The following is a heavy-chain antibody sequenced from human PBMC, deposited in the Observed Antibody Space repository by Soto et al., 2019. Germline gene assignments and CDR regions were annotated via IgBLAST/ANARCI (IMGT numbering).Heavy chain of an antibody. CDR2: IIPIFGTA. V-gene: IGHV1-69*13. CDR3: ARVSYYGPGSYYNLNYYGMDV. D-gene: IGHD3-10*01. J-gene: IGHJ6*02. CDR1: GGTFSSYA. Sequence: ASVKVSCKASGGTFSSYAISWVRQAPGQGLEWMGGIIPIFGTANYAQKFQGRVTITADESTSTAYMELSSLRSEDTAVYYCARVSYYGPGSYYNLNYYGMDVWGQGTTVTVSS.